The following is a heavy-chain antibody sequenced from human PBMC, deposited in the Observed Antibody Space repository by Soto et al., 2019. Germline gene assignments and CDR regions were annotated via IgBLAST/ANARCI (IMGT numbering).Heavy chain of an antibody. CDR2: ISGSGGST. D-gene: IGHD1-1*01. J-gene: IGHJ6*02. CDR1: GVSSTHYA. Sequence: PWRSLSLACAAGGVSSTHYAMSYVNQAPGQGLEWVSAISGSGGSTYYADSVKGRFTISRDNSKNSLYLQMNSLRAEDTAVYYCAKNGRTVGYYYYAMDVWGQGTTVTVSS. CDR3: AKNGRTVGYYYYAMDV. V-gene: IGHV3-23*01.